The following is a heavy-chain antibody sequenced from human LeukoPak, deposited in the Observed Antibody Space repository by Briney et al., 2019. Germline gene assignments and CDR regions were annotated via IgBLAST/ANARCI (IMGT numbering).Heavy chain of an antibody. CDR2: IYTSGST. D-gene: IGHD1-26*01. J-gene: IGHJ4*02. Sequence: SETLSLTCTVSGGSISSGSYYWSWIRQPAGKGLEWIGRIYTSGSTNYNPSLKSRVTISVDTSKNQFSLKLSSVTAADTAVYCCARDVVGATSPPKYDYWGQGTLVTVSS. V-gene: IGHV4-61*02. CDR3: ARDVVGATSPPKYDY. CDR1: GGSISSGSYY.